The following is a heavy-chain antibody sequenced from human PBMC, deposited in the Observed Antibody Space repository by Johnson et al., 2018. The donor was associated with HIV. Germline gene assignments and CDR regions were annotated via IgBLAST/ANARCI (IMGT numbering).Heavy chain of an antibody. J-gene: IGHJ3*02. CDR1: GFTFRSYA. D-gene: IGHD6-6*01. CDR2: IRSTGGST. V-gene: IGHV3-64*01. Sequence: VQLVESGGGVVQPGRPLRLSCAASGFTFRSYAIHWVRQAPGKGLDYDSAIRSTGGSTYSANSVTGRFTISRDNSKNTLYLQMGSLRAEDRSVYYCAREGRGSSSGAFDIWGQGTMVTVSS. CDR3: AREGRGSSSGAFDI.